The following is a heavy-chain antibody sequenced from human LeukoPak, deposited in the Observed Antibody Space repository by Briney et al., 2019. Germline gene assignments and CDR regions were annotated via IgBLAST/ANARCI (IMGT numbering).Heavy chain of an antibody. CDR1: GFALSSHW. CDR2: IWYDGSKM. J-gene: IGHJ4*02. D-gene: IGHD3-16*01. V-gene: IGHV3-33*08. Sequence: GGSLRLSCAASGFALSSHWMTWVRQAPGKGLEWVAVIWYDGSKMFYGDSVKGRFSVSRDDSKNTLYLQMSSLRAEDTAVYYCTRDGGSGIDYWGQGTLVTVSS. CDR3: TRDGGSGIDY.